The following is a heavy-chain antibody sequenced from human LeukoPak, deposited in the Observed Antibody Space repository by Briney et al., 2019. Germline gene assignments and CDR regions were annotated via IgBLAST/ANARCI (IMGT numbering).Heavy chain of an antibody. V-gene: IGHV3-48*04. D-gene: IGHD3-10*01. CDR3: ARDDGEAFDP. Sequence: GSLRLSCAASGFPFSNYALNWVRQAPGRGLGWVSYTSGSGSTIYYADSVRGRFTFSRDNAKNSLYLQMNSLRAEGTAVYYCARDDGEAFDPWGQGTLVTVSS. CDR1: GFPFSNYA. CDR2: TSGSGSTI. J-gene: IGHJ5*02.